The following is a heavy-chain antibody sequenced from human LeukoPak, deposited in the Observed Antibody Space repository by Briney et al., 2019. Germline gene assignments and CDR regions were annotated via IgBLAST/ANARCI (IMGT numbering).Heavy chain of an antibody. J-gene: IGHJ4*02. CDR2: IYYSGST. CDR3: ARHGETYDSSGYRPY. CDR1: GGSISSSSYY. Sequence: PSETLSLTCTVSGGSISSSSYYWGWIRQPPGKGLEWIGSIYYSGSTYYNPSLKSRVTISVDTPKNQFSLKLSSVTAADTAVYYCARHGETYDSSGYRPYWGQGTLVTVSS. D-gene: IGHD3-22*01. V-gene: IGHV4-39*01.